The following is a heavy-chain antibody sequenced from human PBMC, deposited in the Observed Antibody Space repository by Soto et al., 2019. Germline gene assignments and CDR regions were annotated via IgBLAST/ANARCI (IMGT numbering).Heavy chain of an antibody. J-gene: IGHJ5*02. CDR1: GYFISSGYY. Sequence: PSETLSLTCTVSGYFISSGYYWGWIRHPPGKGLEWIGSMFHSGSTHYNPSLKSRVTMSVDTSKNQFSLRLSSVTASDTAVYYCARGHIVVVPTVGWFDPWGQGTLVTVSS. V-gene: IGHV4-38-2*02. CDR3: ARGHIVVVPTVGWFDP. D-gene: IGHD2-2*01. CDR2: MFHSGST.